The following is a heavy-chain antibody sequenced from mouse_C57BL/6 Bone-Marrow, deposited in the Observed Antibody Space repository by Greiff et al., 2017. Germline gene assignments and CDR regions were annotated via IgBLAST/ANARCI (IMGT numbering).Heavy chain of an antibody. CDR1: GFNIKDYY. CDR3: SGGFYYGSNYYAMDY. V-gene: IGHV14-2*01. Sequence: VQLQQPGAELVKPGASVKLSCTASGFNIKDYYMHWVKQRTEQGLEWIGRIDPEDGETKYAPKYQGKATITADTYSNTAYLQLSSLTSEDSAVYYCSGGFYYGSNYYAMDYWGQGTSVTVSS. D-gene: IGHD1-1*01. J-gene: IGHJ4*01. CDR2: IDPEDGET.